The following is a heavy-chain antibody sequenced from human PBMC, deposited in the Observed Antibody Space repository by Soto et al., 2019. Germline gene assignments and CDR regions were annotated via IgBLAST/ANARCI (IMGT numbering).Heavy chain of an antibody. D-gene: IGHD4-17*01. CDR3: AREGYGDSYFDY. Sequence: QVQLVESGGGVVQPGRSLRLSCAASGFTFSSYGMHWVRQAPGKGLEWVAVIWYDGSNKYYADSVKGRFTISRDNSKNTLYLQMNSLRAEDTAVYYCAREGYGDSYFDYWGQGTLVTVSS. CDR1: GFTFSSYG. CDR2: IWYDGSNK. V-gene: IGHV3-33*01. J-gene: IGHJ4*02.